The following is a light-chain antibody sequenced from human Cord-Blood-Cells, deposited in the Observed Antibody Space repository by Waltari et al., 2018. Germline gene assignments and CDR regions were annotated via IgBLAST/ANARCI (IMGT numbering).Light chain of an antibody. V-gene: IGKV3-20*01. CDR1: QSVSSSY. Sequence: EIVLTQSPCTLSLSPGERATLSCRASQSVSSSYLAWYQQKPGQAPRLLIYGASSRATGIPDRFSGSGSGTDFTLTISRLEPEDFAVYYRQQYGSSPYTFGQGTKLEIK. J-gene: IGKJ2*01. CDR2: GAS. CDR3: QQYGSSPYT.